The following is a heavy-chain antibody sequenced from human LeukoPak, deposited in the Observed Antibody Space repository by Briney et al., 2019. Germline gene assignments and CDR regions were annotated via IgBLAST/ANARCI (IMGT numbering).Heavy chain of an antibody. V-gene: IGHV4-4*07. CDR2: IYTSGST. D-gene: IGHD5-24*01. CDR3: ARDRGYTGYYYYYYGMDV. CDR1: GGSISSYY. J-gene: IGHJ6*02. Sequence: PSETLFLTCTVSGGSISSYYWSWIRQPAGKGLEWIGRIYTSGSTNYNPSLKSRVTMSVDTSKNQFSLKLSSVTAADTAVYYCARDRGYTGYYYYYYGMDVWGQGTTVTVSS.